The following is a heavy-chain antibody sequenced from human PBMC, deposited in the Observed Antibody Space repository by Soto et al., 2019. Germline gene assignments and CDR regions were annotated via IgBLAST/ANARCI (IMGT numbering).Heavy chain of an antibody. J-gene: IGHJ4*02. CDR3: AREIARLFGC. D-gene: IGHD2-21*01. V-gene: IGHV3-30-3*01. CDR1: GFTFSSYA. CDR2: ISYDGSNK. Sequence: QVQLVESGGGVVQPGRSLRLSCAASGFTFSSYAMHWVRQAPGKGLEWVAVISYDGSNKYYADSVKGRFTISRDNSKNTLYLQMNSLRAADTAVYSCAREIARLFGCWGQGTLVTVSS.